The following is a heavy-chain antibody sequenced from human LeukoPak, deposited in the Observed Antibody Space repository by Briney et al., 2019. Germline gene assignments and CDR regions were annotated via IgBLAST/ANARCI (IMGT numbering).Heavy chain of an antibody. J-gene: IGHJ4*02. V-gene: IGHV3-9*01. Sequence: GRSLRLSCAASGFTFDDYAMHWVRQAPGKGLEWVSGISWNSGSIGYADSVKGRFTISRDNAKNSLYLQMNSLRVEDTALYYCAKSGGGDILTGYNYFDFWGQGTLVTVSS. CDR1: GFTFDDYA. CDR3: AKSGGGDILTGYNYFDF. CDR2: ISWNSGSI. D-gene: IGHD3-9*01.